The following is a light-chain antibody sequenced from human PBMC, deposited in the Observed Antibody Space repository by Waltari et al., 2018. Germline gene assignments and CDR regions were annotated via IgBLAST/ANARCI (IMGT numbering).Light chain of an antibody. Sequence: EIVLTQSPATLSLSPGERATLSCRASQSVSSYLAWYQQKPGQAPRLLLYDASNSATGIPARFSGSGSGTDFTLTISSLEPEDFAVYYCQQRSNWPPTFGGGTKVEIK. CDR2: DAS. CDR1: QSVSSY. CDR3: QQRSNWPPT. J-gene: IGKJ4*01. V-gene: IGKV3-11*01.